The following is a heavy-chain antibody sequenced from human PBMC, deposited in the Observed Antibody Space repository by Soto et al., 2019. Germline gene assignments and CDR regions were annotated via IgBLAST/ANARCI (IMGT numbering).Heavy chain of an antibody. CDR2: IYHSGST. D-gene: IGHD6-19*01. CDR3: ARAEGYSSGWYSRALTYYYYGMDV. J-gene: IGHJ6*02. V-gene: IGHV4-4*02. CDR1: GGSLSSSNW. Sequence: SETLSLTCAVSGGSLSSSNWWSWVRQPPGKGLEWIGEIYHSGSTNYNPSLKSRVTISVDKSKNQFSLKLSSVTAADTAVYYCARAEGYSSGWYSRALTYYYYGMDVWGQGTTVTVSS.